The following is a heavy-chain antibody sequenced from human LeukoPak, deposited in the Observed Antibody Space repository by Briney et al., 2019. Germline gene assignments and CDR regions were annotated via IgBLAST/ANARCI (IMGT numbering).Heavy chain of an antibody. CDR1: GFTFSSHS. J-gene: IGHJ5*02. CDR3: VRDYDS. CDR2: IRSSSSTT. V-gene: IGHV3-48*01. Sequence: GGSLRLSCAASGFTFSSHSMNWVRQAPGKGLEWVSYIRSSSSTTYYADSVKGRFTISRDDAKNSPYLQMNDLRAEDTAVYYCVRDYDSWGQGTLVSVSS. D-gene: IGHD3-16*01.